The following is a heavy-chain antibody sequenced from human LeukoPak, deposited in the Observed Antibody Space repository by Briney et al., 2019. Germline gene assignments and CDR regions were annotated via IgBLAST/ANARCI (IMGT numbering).Heavy chain of an antibody. Sequence: PSETLSLTCTVSGGSISSYYWSWIRQPPGKGLEWIGYIYYSGSTNYNPSLKSRVTISVDTSKSQFSLKLSSVTAADTAVYYCARGGYYYDSSGYFPSMDVWGKGTTVTVSS. J-gene: IGHJ6*03. V-gene: IGHV4-59*12. CDR1: GGSISSYY. D-gene: IGHD3-22*01. CDR3: ARGGYYYDSSGYFPSMDV. CDR2: IYYSGST.